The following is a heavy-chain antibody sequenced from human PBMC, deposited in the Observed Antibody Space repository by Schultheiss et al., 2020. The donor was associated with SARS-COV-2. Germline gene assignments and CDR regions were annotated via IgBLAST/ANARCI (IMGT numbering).Heavy chain of an antibody. V-gene: IGHV1-18*01. CDR1: GYTFTSYG. D-gene: IGHD6-25*01. CDR2: ISAYNGNT. CDR3: ARVAAFSVHENIQGMDV. J-gene: IGHJ6*02. Sequence: ASVKVSCKASGYTFTSYGINWVRQAPGQGLEWMGWISAYNGNTNYAQKFQGRVTMTTDTSTSTAYMELRSLRSDDTAVYYCARVAAFSVHENIQGMDVWGQGTTVTVSS.